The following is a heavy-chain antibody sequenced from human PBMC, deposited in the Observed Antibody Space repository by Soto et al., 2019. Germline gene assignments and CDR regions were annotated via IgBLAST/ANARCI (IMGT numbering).Heavy chain of an antibody. V-gene: IGHV4-59*08. D-gene: IGHD3-16*02. Sequence: PSDTLSLTCAVSGASFCTYYWSWIRQPPGKGLEWIGYIFYSGHLKYNPSLKSRLTISVDTSKNQFSLKLSSVTAADTAVYYCASSYDYLWGSYRYYFDYWGQGTLVTAPQ. CDR2: IFYSGHL. J-gene: IGHJ4*02. CDR1: GASFCTYY. CDR3: ASSYDYLWGSYRYYFDY.